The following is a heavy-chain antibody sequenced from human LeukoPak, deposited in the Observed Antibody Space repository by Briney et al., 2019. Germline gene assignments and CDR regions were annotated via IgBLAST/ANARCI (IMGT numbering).Heavy chain of an antibody. CDR2: ISGSGGST. J-gene: IGHJ6*02. Sequence: GGSLRLSCAASGFTFSSYAMSWVRQAPGKGLEWVSAISGSGGSTYYADSVKGRFTISRDNSKNTLYLQMNSLRAEDTAVYYCARDYGFGQGYYYYYYGMDVWGQGTTVTVSS. CDR3: ARDYGFGQGYYYYYYGMDV. V-gene: IGHV3-23*01. D-gene: IGHD3-10*01. CDR1: GFTFSSYA.